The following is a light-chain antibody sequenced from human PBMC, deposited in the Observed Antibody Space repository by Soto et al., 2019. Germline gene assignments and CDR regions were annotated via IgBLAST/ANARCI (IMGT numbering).Light chain of an antibody. Sequence: QSVLTQPRSVSGSPGQSVTISCTGSSSDVGGYNYVSWYQQQPGKAPKVMIYEVTYRPSGVSNRFSGSKSGNTASLTISGLQAEDEAEYYCSSYTGSSTLYVFGTGTKVTVL. CDR3: SSYTGSSTLYV. V-gene: IGLV2-14*01. J-gene: IGLJ1*01. CDR2: EVT. CDR1: SSDVGGYNY.